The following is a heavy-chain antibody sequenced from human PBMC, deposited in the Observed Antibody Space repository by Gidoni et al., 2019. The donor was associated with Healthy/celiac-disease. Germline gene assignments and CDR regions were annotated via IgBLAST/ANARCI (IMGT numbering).Heavy chain of an antibody. J-gene: IGHJ4*02. CDR1: GFTLTAYY. Sequence: QVQLVQPGAEVKKPGVSVKVSCKASGFTLTAYYMHWVRQAPGQGLEWMGWINPNSGGTNYAQKFQGWVTMTRDTSISTAYMELSRLRSDDTAVYYCARGLPGYSGYDLDYWGQGTLVTVSS. V-gene: IGHV1-2*04. CDR3: ARGLPGYSGYDLDY. D-gene: IGHD5-12*01. CDR2: INPNSGGT.